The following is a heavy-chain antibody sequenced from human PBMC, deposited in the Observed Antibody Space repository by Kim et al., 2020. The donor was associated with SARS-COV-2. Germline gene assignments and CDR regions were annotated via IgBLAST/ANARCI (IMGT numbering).Heavy chain of an antibody. Sequence: YGLSVKGRITINPDTSKNQFSLQLNSVTPEDTAVYYCARDRQRAGTGVDYWGQGTLVTVSS. J-gene: IGHJ4*02. D-gene: IGHD6-19*01. V-gene: IGHV6-1*01. CDR3: ARDRQRAGTGVDY.